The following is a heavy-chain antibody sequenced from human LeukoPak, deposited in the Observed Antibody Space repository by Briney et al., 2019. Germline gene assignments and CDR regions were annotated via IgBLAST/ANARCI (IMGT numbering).Heavy chain of an antibody. CDR3: ATHEILTGYPYFDY. CDR2: INQDGSEK. D-gene: IGHD3-9*01. J-gene: IGHJ4*02. CDR1: GLNFRKYW. Sequence: GGSLRLSCSTSGLNFRKYWMSWVRQAPGKGLEWVANINQDGSEKYFVDSVKGRFTISRDNAENSLYLQMNSLGAEDTAVYYCATHEILTGYPYFDYWGQGTLVTVSS. V-gene: IGHV3-7*01.